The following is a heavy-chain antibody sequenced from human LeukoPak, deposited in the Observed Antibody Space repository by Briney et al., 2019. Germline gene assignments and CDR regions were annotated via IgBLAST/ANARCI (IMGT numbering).Heavy chain of an antibody. V-gene: IGHV3-48*01. CDR1: GFTFSSYS. J-gene: IGHJ4*02. D-gene: IGHD3-22*01. CDR3: AREWVAYYDSSGYYGY. CDR2: ISSSSSTI. Sequence: PGGSLRLSCAASGFTFSSYSMNWVRQAPGKGLEWVSYISSSSSTIYYADSVKGRFTISRDNAKNSLYLQMNSLRAEDTAVYYCAREWVAYYDSSGYYGYWGQGTLVTVSS.